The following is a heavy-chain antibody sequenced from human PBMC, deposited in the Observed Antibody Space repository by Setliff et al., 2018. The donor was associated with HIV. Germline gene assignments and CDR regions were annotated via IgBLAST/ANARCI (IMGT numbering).Heavy chain of an antibody. Sequence: SETLSLTCTVSGGSMSPYYWSWIRQPPGKGLEWIGYIFSSGSTNYNPSLKSRVTISVDTSKNQFSLKLSSVTAADTAVYYCASEKVAWTVSDSFFEFWGQGVPVTVSS. V-gene: IGHV4-59*01. D-gene: IGHD2-15*01. CDR1: GGSMSPYY. CDR3: ASEKVAWTVSDSFFEF. CDR2: IFSSGST. J-gene: IGHJ4*02.